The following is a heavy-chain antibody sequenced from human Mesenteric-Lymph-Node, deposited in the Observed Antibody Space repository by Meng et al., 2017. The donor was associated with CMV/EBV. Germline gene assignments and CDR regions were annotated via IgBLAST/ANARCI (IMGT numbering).Heavy chain of an antibody. CDR1: GGSIRNNTW. J-gene: IGHJ5*01. Sequence: SLTCTVPGGSIRNNTWWSWVRQSPGRGLEWIGEIYHSGSAGYNPSLKSRFTMSVDKSKNQFFLRLTSVTAADTAVYYCARLDTWFDSWGQGTLVTVSS. V-gene: IGHV4-4*02. CDR3: ARLDTWFDS. CDR2: IYHSGSA. D-gene: IGHD3/OR15-3a*01.